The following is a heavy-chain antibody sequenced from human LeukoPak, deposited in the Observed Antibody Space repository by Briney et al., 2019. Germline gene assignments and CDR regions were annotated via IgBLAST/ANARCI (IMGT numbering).Heavy chain of an antibody. CDR3: ARSPPRDSDAFDI. D-gene: IGHD2-15*01. Sequence: GASVKVSCKASGYTFTGYYMHWVRQAPGQGLEWRGIIYPSGGSTNYAQKFQGRVTMTSDTSTSTVYMELSSLRSEDTAVYYCARSPPRDSDAFDIWGQGTMVTVSS. CDR1: GYTFTGYY. CDR2: IYPSGGST. J-gene: IGHJ3*02. V-gene: IGHV1-46*01.